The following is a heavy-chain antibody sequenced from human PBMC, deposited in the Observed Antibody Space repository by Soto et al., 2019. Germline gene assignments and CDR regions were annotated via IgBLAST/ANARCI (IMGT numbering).Heavy chain of an antibody. Sequence: QVQLVQSGAEVKKPGSSVKVSCKASGGTFSSYAISWVRQAPGQGLEWMGGIIPIFGTANYAQKLQGRVTITADESSSTAYMELISRRSEDTAVYYCARHVPAAGYYYGMDVWGQGTTVTVSS. CDR1: GGTFSSYA. D-gene: IGHD2-2*01. J-gene: IGHJ6*02. CDR3: ARHVPAAGYYYGMDV. CDR2: IIPIFGTA. V-gene: IGHV1-69*12.